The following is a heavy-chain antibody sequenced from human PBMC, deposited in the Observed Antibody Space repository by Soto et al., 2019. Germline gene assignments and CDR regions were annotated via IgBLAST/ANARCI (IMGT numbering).Heavy chain of an antibody. CDR3: ARDHWRGYGYFVADY. D-gene: IGHD5-18*01. CDR1: GFTFSSYS. J-gene: IGHJ4*02. Sequence: GGSLRLSCAASGFTFSSYSMNWVRQAPGKGLEWVSYISSSSSTIYYADSVKGRFTISRDNAKNSLYLQMNSLRDEDTAVYYCARDHWRGYGYFVADYWGQGTLVTVSS. V-gene: IGHV3-48*02. CDR2: ISSSSSTI.